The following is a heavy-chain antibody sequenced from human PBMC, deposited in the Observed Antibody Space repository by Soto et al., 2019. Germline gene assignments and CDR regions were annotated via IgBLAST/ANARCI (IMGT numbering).Heavy chain of an antibody. CDR3: ARDTDYGDYGY. J-gene: IGHJ4*02. D-gene: IGHD4-17*01. CDR2: IYYSGST. Sequence: PSETLSLTCTFSVVSISSGGYYCSWIRQHPGKGLEWIGYIYYSGSTYYNPSLKSRVTISVDTSKNQFSLKLSSVTAADAAVYYCARDTDYGDYGYWGQGTLVIVSS. V-gene: IGHV4-31*03. CDR1: VVSISSGGYY.